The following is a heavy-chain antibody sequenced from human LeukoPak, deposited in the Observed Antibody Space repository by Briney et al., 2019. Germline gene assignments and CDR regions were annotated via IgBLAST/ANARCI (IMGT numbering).Heavy chain of an antibody. CDR2: IYPGDSDT. Sequence: GESLKISCKGSGYSFTSYWIGWVRQMPGKGLEWMGIIYPGDSDTRYSPSFQGQVTISADKSISTAYLQWSSLKASDTAMYYCARRGTILWSGSVNYYFDYWGQGTLVTVSS. CDR3: ARRGTILWSGSVNYYFDY. CDR1: GYSFTSYW. D-gene: IGHD3-3*01. V-gene: IGHV5-51*01. J-gene: IGHJ4*02.